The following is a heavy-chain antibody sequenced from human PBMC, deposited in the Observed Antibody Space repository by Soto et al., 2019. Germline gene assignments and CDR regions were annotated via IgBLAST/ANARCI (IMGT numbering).Heavy chain of an antibody. CDR1: GYTVTNYG. CDR2: ISGYNGNT. D-gene: IGHD2-8*02. Sequence: ASGKVSCNASGYTVTNYGVAWVRQAPGHGLEWLGWISGYNGNTNYAQKFQGRVTMTRDTATSTAYMELKTLRSDDTASYFCARALVKAVNGGGLVEHNCFDHWGQ. V-gene: IGHV1-18*01. J-gene: IGHJ5*02. CDR3: ARALVKAVNGGGLVEHNCFDH.